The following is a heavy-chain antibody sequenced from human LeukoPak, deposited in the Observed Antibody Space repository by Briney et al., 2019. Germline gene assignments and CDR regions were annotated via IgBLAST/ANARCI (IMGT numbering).Heavy chain of an antibody. Sequence: GGSLRLSCAASGFTFSSYAMHWVRQAPGKGLEWVAVISYDGSNKYYADSVKGRFTISRDNSKNTLYPQMNSLRAEDTAVYYCARDRSAVTDYWGQGTLVAVSS. CDR3: ARDRSAVTDY. V-gene: IGHV3-30*04. D-gene: IGHD4-17*01. J-gene: IGHJ4*02. CDR1: GFTFSSYA. CDR2: ISYDGSNK.